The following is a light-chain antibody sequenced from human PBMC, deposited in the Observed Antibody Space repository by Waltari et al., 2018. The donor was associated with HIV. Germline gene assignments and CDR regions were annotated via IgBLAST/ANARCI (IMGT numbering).Light chain of an antibody. CDR2: RNN. CDR3: ATWTDSLSGVV. Sequence: QSVLTQSPPASGPPGQRVTIPCSGSSSNIGSNYVNWYQPLPGTAPKLLLYRNNQRPSGVPDRFSGSKSGTSASLAISGLRSEDEAHYYCATWTDSLSGVVFGGGTKLRVL. CDR1: SSNIGSNY. V-gene: IGLV1-47*01. J-gene: IGLJ2*01.